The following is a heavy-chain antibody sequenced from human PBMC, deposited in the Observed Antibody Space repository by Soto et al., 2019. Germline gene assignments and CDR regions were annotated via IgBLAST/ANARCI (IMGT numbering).Heavy chain of an antibody. Sequence: EVQLVESGGGLVQPGRSLRLSCTASGFTFGDYAMSWFRQAPGKGLEWVGFIRSKAYGGTTEYAASVKGRFTISRDDSKSIAYLQMNSLKTEDTAVYYCTSGGIAVAVDYWVQGTLVTVSS. V-gene: IGHV3-49*03. J-gene: IGHJ4*02. CDR1: GFTFGDYA. CDR2: IRSKAYGGTT. D-gene: IGHD6-19*01. CDR3: TSGGIAVAVDY.